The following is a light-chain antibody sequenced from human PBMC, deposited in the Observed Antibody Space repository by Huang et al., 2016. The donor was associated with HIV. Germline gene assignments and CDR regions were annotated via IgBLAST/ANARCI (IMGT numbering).Light chain of an antibody. V-gene: IGKV1-39*01. CDR3: QQSFSNLWT. Sequence: DIQMTQSPSSLSASLGDRVTITCRASQSISNYLNWYQQKPGKAPKLLSYAASSLQSGVPSRFSGSGSGTDFTLTISSLQPEDSATYYCQQSFSNLWTFGQGTKVEIK. J-gene: IGKJ1*01. CDR2: AAS. CDR1: QSISNY.